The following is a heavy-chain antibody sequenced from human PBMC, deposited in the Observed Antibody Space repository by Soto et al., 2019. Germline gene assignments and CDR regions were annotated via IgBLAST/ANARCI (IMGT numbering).Heavy chain of an antibody. CDR3: ARHEGWTGPDQ. Sequence: SETLSLTCAVSGASIGSGGWWSWVRQPPGKGLEWIAEIFHDGNTNYSPSLKSRVTISVDKSQNQFSLNVYSVTAADTAVFYCARHEGWTGPDQWGQGTLVTVSS. D-gene: IGHD2-8*02. V-gene: IGHV4-4*02. J-gene: IGHJ5*02. CDR2: IFHDGNT. CDR1: GASIGSGGW.